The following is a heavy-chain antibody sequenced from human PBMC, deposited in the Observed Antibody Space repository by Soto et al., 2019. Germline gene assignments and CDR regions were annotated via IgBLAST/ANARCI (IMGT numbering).Heavy chain of an antibody. CDR3: ARDRARRRIFGVVLPPYGMDV. V-gene: IGHV3-53*01. Sequence: GGSLRLSCAASGFTVSSNYMSWVRQARGKGLEWVSVIYSGGSTYYADSVKGRFTISRDNSKNTLYLQMNSLRAEDTAVYYCARDRARRRIFGVVLPPYGMDVWGQGTTVTVSS. J-gene: IGHJ6*02. CDR2: IYSGGST. D-gene: IGHD3-3*01. CDR1: GFTVSSNY.